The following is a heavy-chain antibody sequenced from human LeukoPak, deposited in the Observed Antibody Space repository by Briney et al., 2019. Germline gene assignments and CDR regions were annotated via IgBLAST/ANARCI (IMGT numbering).Heavy chain of an antibody. CDR3: AAGGRSGY. V-gene: IGHV3-74*01. D-gene: IGHD2-15*01. CDR2: VSDEWKTT. J-gene: IGHJ4*02. CDR1: GFTFSRYS. Sequence: GRSLRPSCAASGFTFSRYSTFWFRQVPGEGLVPVSRVSDEWKTTLYADSVKGRFTTSREKAKNPAYLQMTSLRVEDTAVYFCAAGGRSGYWGQGTLVTVSS.